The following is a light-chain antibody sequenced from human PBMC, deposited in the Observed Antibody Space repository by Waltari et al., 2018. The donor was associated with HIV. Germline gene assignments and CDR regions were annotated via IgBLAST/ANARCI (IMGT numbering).Light chain of an antibody. CDR2: EVN. V-gene: IGLV2-23*02. Sequence: HSALTPPASVSGCPGHSIITPCTGTSSNDGTYNNVAWYQQHPGKGPEVMIYEVNTRPSGVSNRVSGSKSGNTASRTISGLQAEDEAEYYCCSHAGSSIYFFFGTGTKVTVL. CDR1: SSNDGTYNN. CDR3: CSHAGSSIYFF. J-gene: IGLJ1*01.